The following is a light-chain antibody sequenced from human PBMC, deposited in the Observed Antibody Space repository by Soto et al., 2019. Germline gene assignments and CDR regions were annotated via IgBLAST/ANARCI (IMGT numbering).Light chain of an antibody. Sequence: DIQMTQSPSSLSASVGDRVTITCRASQGISNYLAWYQQKPGKVPKVMIYAASTLQSGVPSRFSGSGSGTDFTLPISILQPEDVATYSCHKYNSAPKPWTLGQGTKVEIK. J-gene: IGKJ1*01. CDR3: HKYNSAPKPWT. V-gene: IGKV1-27*01. CDR2: AAS. CDR1: QGISNY.